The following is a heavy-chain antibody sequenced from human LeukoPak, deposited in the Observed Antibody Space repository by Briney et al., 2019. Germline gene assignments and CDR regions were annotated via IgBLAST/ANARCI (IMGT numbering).Heavy chain of an antibody. D-gene: IGHD3-10*01. CDR1: GFTFSSYA. CDR3: ARDLLWFGELHFSFDY. J-gene: IGHJ4*02. Sequence: GGSLRLSCAASGFTFSSYAMHWVRQAPGKGLEWVAVISYDGSQKYYVDSVKGRFTISRDNSKNTLYLQMNSLRAEDTALYYCARDLLWFGELHFSFDYWGQGNLVTVSS. CDR2: ISYDGSQK. V-gene: IGHV3-30*03.